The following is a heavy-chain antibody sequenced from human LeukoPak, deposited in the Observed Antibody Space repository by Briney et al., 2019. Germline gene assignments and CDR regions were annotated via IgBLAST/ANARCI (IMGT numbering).Heavy chain of an antibody. CDR2: IYYSGST. CDR3: ARYGDPWYFDL. Sequence: SDTLSLTCTVSGGSISIYYWSWIRQPPGKGLECIGYIYYSGSTNYNPSLKSRVTISVDTSKNQFSLKLSSVTAADTDVYYCARYGDPWYFDLWGRGTLVTVSS. CDR1: GGSISIYY. V-gene: IGHV4-59*07. J-gene: IGHJ2*01. D-gene: IGHD7-27*01.